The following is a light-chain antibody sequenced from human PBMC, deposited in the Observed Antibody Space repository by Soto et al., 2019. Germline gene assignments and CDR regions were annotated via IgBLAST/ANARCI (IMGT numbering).Light chain of an antibody. J-gene: IGLJ1*01. CDR2: DDS. Sequence: SYELTQPPSESVAPGQTARITCGGNNIGSKSVQWYQQKPGQAPVLVVYDDSDRPSGIPERFSGSNSGNTATLTISRVEGGDESDYYCQVWDSSSDHPYVFGTGTKLTVL. CDR1: NIGSKS. V-gene: IGLV3-21*02. CDR3: QVWDSSSDHPYV.